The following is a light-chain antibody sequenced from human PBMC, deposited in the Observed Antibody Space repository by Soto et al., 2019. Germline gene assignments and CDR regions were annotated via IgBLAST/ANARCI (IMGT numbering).Light chain of an antibody. CDR2: GAS. V-gene: IGKV3-15*01. CDR1: QSIRTN. J-gene: IGKJ1*01. CDR3: QQYFNWPLTWT. Sequence: EIVLTQSPATLSVSAGGTVTLSCRASQSIRTNVAWYQQIPGQAPRLLVYGASTRATGVPARFSGRGSGIEFTLTISSLQSEDSAFYYCQQYFNWPLTWTFGPGTKVQIK.